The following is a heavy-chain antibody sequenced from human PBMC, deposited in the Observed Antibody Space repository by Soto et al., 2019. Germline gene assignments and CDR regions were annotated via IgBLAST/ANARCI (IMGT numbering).Heavy chain of an antibody. CDR2: ISGSGGST. V-gene: IGHV3-23*01. D-gene: IGHD3-22*01. CDR1: GFTFSSYA. CDR3: AKAPYYYDSSGYWYYFDY. J-gene: IGHJ4*02. Sequence: GGSLRLSCAASGFTFSSYAMSWVRQAPGKGLEWVSAISGSGGSTYYADSVKGRFTISRDNSKNTLYLQMNSLRAEDTAVYYCAKAPYYYDSSGYWYYFDYWGQGTLVTVSS.